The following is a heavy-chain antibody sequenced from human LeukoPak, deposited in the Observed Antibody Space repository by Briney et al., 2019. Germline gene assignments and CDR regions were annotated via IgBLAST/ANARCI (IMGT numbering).Heavy chain of an antibody. V-gene: IGHV3-33*01. Sequence: GGSLRLSCAASGFTISRHGMHWVRQAPGKGLEWVAVIYSDGSETFYVDSVKGRFTISRDISKNTLYLQMNSLRVEDTAVYYCARDGYSNYYYGMDFWGQGTMATVSS. J-gene: IGHJ6*02. D-gene: IGHD4-11*01. CDR1: GFTISRHG. CDR3: ARDGYSNYYYGMDF. CDR2: IYSDGSET.